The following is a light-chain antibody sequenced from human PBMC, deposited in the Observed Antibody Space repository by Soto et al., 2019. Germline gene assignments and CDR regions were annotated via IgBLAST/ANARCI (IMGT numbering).Light chain of an antibody. CDR2: KAS. J-gene: IGKJ1*01. V-gene: IGKV1-5*03. Sequence: DIQMTHSPSTLSASVLDRVTITFRASQTIDSWLAWYQQRPGKPPNLLIYKASTLASGVPSRFSGSGSGTAFTLTINSLQPDDFATYYCQQYHIYSGKFGQGTKVDIK. CDR1: QTIDSW. CDR3: QQYHIYSGK.